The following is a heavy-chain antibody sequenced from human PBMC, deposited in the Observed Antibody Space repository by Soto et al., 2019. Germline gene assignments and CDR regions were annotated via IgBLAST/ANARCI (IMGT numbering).Heavy chain of an antibody. J-gene: IGHJ6*02. Sequence: GGSLRLSCAASGFTLSSYAMSWVRQAPGKGLEWVSAISGSGGSTYYADSVKGRFTISRDNSKNTLYLQMNSLRAEDTAVYYCATYTVTTGYYHGMDVWGQGTTVTVSS. V-gene: IGHV3-23*01. CDR3: ATYTVTTGYYHGMDV. CDR2: ISGSGGST. D-gene: IGHD4-4*01. CDR1: GFTLSSYA.